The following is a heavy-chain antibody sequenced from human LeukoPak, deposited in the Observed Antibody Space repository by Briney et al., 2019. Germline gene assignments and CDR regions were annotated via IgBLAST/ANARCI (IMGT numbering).Heavy chain of an antibody. V-gene: IGHV4-59*01. D-gene: IGHD3-9*01. CDR3: ARGPYYDILTGYYYYYYYMDV. J-gene: IGHJ6*03. CDR1: GGSISSYY. Sequence: SETLSLTCTVSGGSISSYYWSWIRQPPGKGLEWIGYIYYSGSTNYNPSLKSRVTISVDTSKNQFSLKLSSVTAADTAVYYCARGPYYDILTGYYYYYYYMDVWGKGTTVTISS. CDR2: IYYSGST.